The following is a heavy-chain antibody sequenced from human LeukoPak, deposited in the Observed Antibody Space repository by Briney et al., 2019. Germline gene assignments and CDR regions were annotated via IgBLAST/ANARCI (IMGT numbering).Heavy chain of an antibody. Sequence: PGGSLRLSCAASGFTFSSYEMNWVRQAPGKGLEWVSYISSSGSTIYYADSVKGRFTISRDNAKNSLYLQMNSRRAEDTAVYYCARVQRRVVDFDYWGQGTLVTVSS. J-gene: IGHJ4*02. CDR2: ISSSGSTI. CDR3: ARVQRRVVDFDY. V-gene: IGHV3-48*03. CDR1: GFTFSSYE. D-gene: IGHD3-3*01.